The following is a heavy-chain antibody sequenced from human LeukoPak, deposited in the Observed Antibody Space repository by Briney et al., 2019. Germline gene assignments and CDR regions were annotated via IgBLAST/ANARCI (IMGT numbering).Heavy chain of an antibody. V-gene: IGHV1-69*05. Sequence: GASVKVSCKASGGTSSSYAISWVRQAPGQGLEWMGGIIPIFGTANYAQKFQGRVTITTDESTSTAYMELSSLRSEDTAVYYCARSVLGYCSSTSCYPYYYYYMDVWGKGTTVTVSS. CDR2: IIPIFGTA. CDR3: ARSVLGYCSSTSCYPYYYYYMDV. J-gene: IGHJ6*03. CDR1: GGTSSSYA. D-gene: IGHD2-2*01.